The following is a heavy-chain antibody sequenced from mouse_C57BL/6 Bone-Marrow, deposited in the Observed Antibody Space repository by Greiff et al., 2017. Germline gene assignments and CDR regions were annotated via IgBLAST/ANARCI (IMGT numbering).Heavy chain of an antibody. J-gene: IGHJ2*01. CDR1: GFYIKNNY. CDR3: ARETDATVPGDY. V-gene: IGHV14-3*01. D-gene: IGHD1-1*01. Sequence: EVQLQQSVAELVRPGASVKLSCTASGFYIKNNYMHWVKQRPEQGLEWIGRIYPANGNTKYAPKFQGKATITADTSSNTAYLQNSILTSEDTAIYYCARETDATVPGDYCGQGTTLTVSS. CDR2: IYPANGNT.